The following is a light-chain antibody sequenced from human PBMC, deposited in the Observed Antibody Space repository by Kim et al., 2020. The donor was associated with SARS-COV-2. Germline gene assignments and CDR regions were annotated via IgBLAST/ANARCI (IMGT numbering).Light chain of an antibody. V-gene: IGKV3-15*01. Sequence: APGERPTLSCRASQSVSSNVAWYQQKPGQAPRLLIYDASTRATGIPARFSGTGSGTEFSLTISSLQSEDCAVYYCQQYKSWPLTFGGGTKVDIK. CDR1: QSVSSN. CDR2: DAS. J-gene: IGKJ4*01. CDR3: QQYKSWPLT.